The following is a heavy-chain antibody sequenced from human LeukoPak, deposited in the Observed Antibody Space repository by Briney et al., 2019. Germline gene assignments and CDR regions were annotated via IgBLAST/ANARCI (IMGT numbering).Heavy chain of an antibody. CDR2: IIPIFGTA. V-gene: IGHV1-69*13. Sequence: SVKVSCKASGGTFSSYAISWVRQAPGQGLEWMGGIIPIFGTANYAQKFQGRVTITADESTSTAYMELSSLRSGDTAVYYCARATLTTTRPYYYMDVWGKGTTVTVSS. J-gene: IGHJ6*03. CDR1: GGTFSSYA. CDR3: ARATLTTTRPYYYMDV. D-gene: IGHD1-14*01.